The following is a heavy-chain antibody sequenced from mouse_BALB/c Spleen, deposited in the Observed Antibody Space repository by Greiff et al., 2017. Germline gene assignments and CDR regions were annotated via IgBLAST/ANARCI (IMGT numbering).Heavy chain of an antibody. CDR1: GFTFSSYT. J-gene: IGHJ1*01. CDR3: TRDEGGPYWYFDV. Sequence: EVMLVESGGGLVKPGGSLKLSCAASGFTFSSYTMSWVRQTPEKRLEWVATISSGGSYTYYPDSVKGRFTISRDNAKNTLYLQMSSLKSEDTAMYYCTRDEGGPYWYFDVWGAGTTVTVSS. V-gene: IGHV5-6-4*01. CDR2: ISSGGSYT. D-gene: IGHD1-1*02.